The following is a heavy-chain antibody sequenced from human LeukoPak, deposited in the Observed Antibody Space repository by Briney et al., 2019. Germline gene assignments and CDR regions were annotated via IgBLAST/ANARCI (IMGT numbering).Heavy chain of an antibody. CDR2: IYYSGST. V-gene: IGHV4-39*01. J-gene: IGHJ4*02. D-gene: IGHD5-12*01. Sequence: SETLSLTCTVSGGSISSSIYYWGWIRQPPGKGLEWIGSIYYSGSTYYNPSLKSRVTISVDTSKSQFSLKLSSVTAADTAVYYCARGAYSGYDSPSNFDYWGQGTLVTVSS. CDR3: ARGAYSGYDSPSNFDY. CDR1: GGSISSSIYY.